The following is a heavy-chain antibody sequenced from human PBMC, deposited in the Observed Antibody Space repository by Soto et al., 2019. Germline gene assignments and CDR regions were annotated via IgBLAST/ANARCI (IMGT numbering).Heavy chain of an antibody. Sequence: VASVKVSCKASGYTFTSYSMHWVRQAPGQGLEWMGIINPSSGRTSYAQNFQGRVTMTSDTSTSIVYMEMSSLKSEDTAVYYCARDHNFGFILYAMDVWGQGTTVTSP. J-gene: IGHJ6*02. CDR3: ARDHNFGFILYAMDV. CDR1: GYTFTSYS. V-gene: IGHV1-46*01. D-gene: IGHD2-15*01. CDR2: INPSSGRT.